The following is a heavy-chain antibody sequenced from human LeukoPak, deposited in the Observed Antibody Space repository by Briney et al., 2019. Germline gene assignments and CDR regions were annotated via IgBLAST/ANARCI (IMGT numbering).Heavy chain of an antibody. CDR1: GFTFDDYA. Sequence: GGSLRLSCAASGFTFDDYAMHWVRQAPGKGLEWVSGISWNSGSIGYADSVKGRFTISRDNAKNSLYLQMNSLRAEDTAVYYCARTGWGRRDDAFDMWGQGTMVTVSS. D-gene: IGHD1-1*01. J-gene: IGHJ3*02. CDR2: ISWNSGSI. CDR3: ARTGWGRRDDAFDM. V-gene: IGHV3-9*01.